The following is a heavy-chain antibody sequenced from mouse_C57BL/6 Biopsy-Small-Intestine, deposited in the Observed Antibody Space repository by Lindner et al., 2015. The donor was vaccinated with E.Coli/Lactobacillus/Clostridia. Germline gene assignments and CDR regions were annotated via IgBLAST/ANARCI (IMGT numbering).Heavy chain of an antibody. CDR1: GYAFTNYL. CDR3: ARDGTGPYAMDY. J-gene: IGHJ4*01. Sequence: VQLQESGAELVRPGTSVKVSCKASGYAFTNYLIEWVKQRPGQGLEWIARIYPGSGNTYYNEKFKGKATLTAEKSSSTAYMQLSSLTSEDSAVYFCARDGTGPYAMDYWGQGTSVTISS. V-gene: IGHV1-54*01. CDR2: IYPGSGNT. D-gene: IGHD4-1*01.